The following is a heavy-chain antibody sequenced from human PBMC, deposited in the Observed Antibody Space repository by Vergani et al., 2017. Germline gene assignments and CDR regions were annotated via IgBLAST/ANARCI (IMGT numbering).Heavy chain of an antibody. D-gene: IGHD3-10*01. CDR2: INTNTGNP. Sequence: QVQLVQSGAEVKKPGASVKVSCKASGYTFTSYYMHWVRQAPGQGLEWMGWINTNTGNPTYAQGFTGRFVFSLDTSVSTAYLQISSLKAEDTAVYYCARXGSLLTPYYYGMDVWGQGTTVTVSS. CDR1: GYTFTSYY. CDR3: ARXGSLLTPYYYGMDV. J-gene: IGHJ6*02. V-gene: IGHV7-4-1*02.